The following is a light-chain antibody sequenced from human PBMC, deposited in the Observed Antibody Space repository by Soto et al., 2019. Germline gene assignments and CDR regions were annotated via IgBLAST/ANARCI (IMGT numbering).Light chain of an antibody. V-gene: IGKV1-5*01. CDR1: QSISSW. Sequence: DIQMTQSPSTLSASVGDRVTITCRASQSISSWLAWYQKKTGKDPKILIYDASSLESGVPSRFSGIVSGTEFNLTISRLQTDDCAVYEGQQYNNWTRTFCQETKVDIK. J-gene: IGKJ1*01. CDR3: QQYNNWTRT. CDR2: DAS.